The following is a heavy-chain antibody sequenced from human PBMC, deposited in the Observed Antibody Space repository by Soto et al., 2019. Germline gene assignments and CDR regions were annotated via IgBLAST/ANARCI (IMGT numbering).Heavy chain of an antibody. CDR3: ASDKITGLFDY. CDR1: GDSISSGDYY. CDR2: IYYSGNT. D-gene: IGHD2-8*02. J-gene: IGHJ4*02. V-gene: IGHV4-30-4*01. Sequence: SETLSLTCTVSGDSISSGDYYWSWIRQPPGKGLEWIGCIYYSGNTYYNPSLKRRFSISVDTSKNQFSLKLTSVTAADTAVYYCASDKITGLFDYWGQRTLVTVSS.